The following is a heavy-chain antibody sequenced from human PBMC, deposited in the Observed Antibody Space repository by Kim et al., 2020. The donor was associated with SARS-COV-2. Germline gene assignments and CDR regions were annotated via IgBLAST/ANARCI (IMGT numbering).Heavy chain of an antibody. D-gene: IGHD4-17*01. J-gene: IGHJ3*01. Sequence: GGSLRLSCATSGFTFGNFWMFWVRQPPGEGPEWVSRINEDGSITGNADSVRGRFTISRDNAKDTLYLHLNSLRVDDTAIYYCARDADRNTVTTPGDNFDVWGQGTRVIVSS. CDR2: INEDGSIT. CDR3: ARDADRNTVTTPGDNFDV. V-gene: IGHV3-74*01. CDR1: GFTFGNFW.